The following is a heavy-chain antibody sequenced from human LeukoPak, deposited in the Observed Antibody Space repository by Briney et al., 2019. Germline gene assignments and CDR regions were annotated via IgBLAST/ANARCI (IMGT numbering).Heavy chain of an antibody. CDR2: INPNSGGT. V-gene: IGHV1-2*02. CDR1: GYTFTGYY. D-gene: IGHD3-22*01. CDR3: ASPNYYYDSGGYSSFDY. J-gene: IGHJ4*02. Sequence: ASVKVSCKASGYTFTGYYMHWVRQAPGQGLEWMGWINPNSGGTNYAQKFQGRVTMTRDTSISTAYMELSRLRSDDTAVYYCASPNYYYDSGGYSSFDYWGQGTLVTVSS.